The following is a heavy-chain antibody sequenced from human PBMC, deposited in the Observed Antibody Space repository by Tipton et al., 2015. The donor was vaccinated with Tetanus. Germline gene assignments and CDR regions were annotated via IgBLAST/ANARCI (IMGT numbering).Heavy chain of an antibody. Sequence: QSGAEVKKPGASVKVSCKASGYTFTGYYIHWVRQAPGQGLEGMGYINPSTGDTHYAQGFQGRVTMTRDTSITTAYMELSRLTSDDTGIYYCATGPGSYSTYWGQGALVTVSS. CDR2: INPSTGDT. J-gene: IGHJ4*02. D-gene: IGHD3-10*01. CDR3: ATGPGSYSTY. V-gene: IGHV1-2*02. CDR1: GYTFTGYY.